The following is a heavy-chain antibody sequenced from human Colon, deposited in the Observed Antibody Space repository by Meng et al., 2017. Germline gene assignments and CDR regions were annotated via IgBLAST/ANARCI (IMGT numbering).Heavy chain of an antibody. Sequence: SVKVSCKASVGIFSSYAISWVRQAPGQGLEWMGGIIPIFGTANYAQKFQGRVTITADESTSTAYMELSSLRSEDTAVYYCARGLGGIVGATTFYYGMDVWGQGTTVTVSS. D-gene: IGHD1-26*01. CDR2: IIPIFGTA. V-gene: IGHV1-69*13. J-gene: IGHJ6*02. CDR3: ARGLGGIVGATTFYYGMDV. CDR1: VGIFSSYA.